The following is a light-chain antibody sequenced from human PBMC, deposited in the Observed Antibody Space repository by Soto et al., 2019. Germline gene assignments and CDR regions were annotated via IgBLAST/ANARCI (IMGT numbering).Light chain of an antibody. J-gene: IGLJ2*01. V-gene: IGLV1-51*01. CDR1: SSNIGRNY. CDR2: DND. Sequence: QSVVTQPPSVSAAPGLKVTISCSGTSSNIGRNYVAWYQQLPGTAPKLLIYDNDKRPSGIPDRFSGSKSGTSATLGITGLQTGDEADYYCGTWDSSLSDAVVFGEGTKLTVL. CDR3: GTWDSSLSDAVV.